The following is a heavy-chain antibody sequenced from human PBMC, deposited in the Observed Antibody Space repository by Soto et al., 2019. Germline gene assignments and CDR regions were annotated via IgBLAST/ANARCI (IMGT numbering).Heavy chain of an antibody. CDR1: GFTFSSYG. V-gene: IGHV3-33*01. CDR3: ATTTFWGGYYLFDY. CDR2: IWYDGSNK. J-gene: IGHJ4*02. D-gene: IGHD3-3*01. Sequence: GGSLRLSCAASGFTFSSYGMHWVRQAPGKGLEWVAVIWYDGSNKYYADSVKGRFTISRDNSKNTLYLQMNSLRAEDTAVYYCATTTFWGGYYLFDYWGQGTLVTVSS.